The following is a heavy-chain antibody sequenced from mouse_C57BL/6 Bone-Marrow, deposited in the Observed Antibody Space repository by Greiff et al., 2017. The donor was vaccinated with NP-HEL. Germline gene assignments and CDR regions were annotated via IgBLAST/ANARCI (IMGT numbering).Heavy chain of an antibody. J-gene: IGHJ4*01. CDR3: ASAGITTVVATRAMDY. CDR1: GYTFTSYW. D-gene: IGHD1-1*01. CDR2: IDPSDSYT. V-gene: IGHV1-69*01. Sequence: VQLQQSGAELVMPGASVKLSCKASGYTFTSYWMHWVKQRPGQGLEWIGEIDPSDSYTNYNQKFKGKSTLTVDKSSSTAYKQLSSLTSEDSAVYYCASAGITTVVATRAMDYWGQGTSVTVSS.